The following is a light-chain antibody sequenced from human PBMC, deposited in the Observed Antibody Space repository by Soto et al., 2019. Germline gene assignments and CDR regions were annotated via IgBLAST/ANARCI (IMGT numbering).Light chain of an antibody. Sequence: QSALTQPASVSGSPGQSITISCTGTSSDVGSYNLVSWYQQHPGKAPKLMIYEGSKRPSGVSNRFSGSKSGNTASLTISGLQAEDEADYYCCSYAGSSTSAVFGGGTQLTV. CDR1: SSDVGSYNL. J-gene: IGLJ7*01. V-gene: IGLV2-23*01. CDR3: CSYAGSSTSAV. CDR2: EGS.